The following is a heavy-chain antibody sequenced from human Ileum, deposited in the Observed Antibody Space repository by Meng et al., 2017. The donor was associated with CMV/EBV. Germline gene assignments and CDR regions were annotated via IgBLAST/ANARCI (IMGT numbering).Heavy chain of an antibody. CDR3: VRLTGNSWLDY. CDR1: VDRVSSSTVT. Sequence: VPLQQSVPGLVKTSQTLFLTCAISVDRVSSSTVTWNWIRQSPSRGLEWLGRTYYRSKWFNDYALSVRGRITINPDISKNQLSLQLNSVTPEDTAVYYCVRLTGNSWLDYWGRGTLVTVSS. J-gene: IGHJ4*02. D-gene: IGHD6-13*01. V-gene: IGHV6-1*01. CDR2: TYYRSKWFN.